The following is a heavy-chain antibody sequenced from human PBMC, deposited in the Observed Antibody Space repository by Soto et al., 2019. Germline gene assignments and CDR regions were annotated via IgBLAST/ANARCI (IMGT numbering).Heavy chain of an antibody. CDR3: ARSVYDYIWGSYRYPYYFDY. J-gene: IGHJ4*02. CDR1: GFPFISYS. Sequence: EVQLVEFGEGLVQPGGPRGLSCAAPGFPFISYSINWFRQAPGKGVEGVSYISSSSSTIYYADSVKGRFTISRDNAKNSLYLQMNSVRAEDTAVYYCARSVYDYIWGSYRYPYYFDYWGQGTLVTVSS. D-gene: IGHD3-16*02. CDR2: ISSSSSTI. V-gene: IGHV3-48*01.